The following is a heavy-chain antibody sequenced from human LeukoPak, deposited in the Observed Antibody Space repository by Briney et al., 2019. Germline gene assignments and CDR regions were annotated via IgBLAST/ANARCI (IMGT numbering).Heavy chain of an antibody. D-gene: IGHD3-10*01. CDR1: GYSFTTYW. Sequence: GESLKISCQGSGYSFTTYWIIWVRQMPGKGLEWMGRIDPSDSYTNYSPSFQGHVTISVDKSISTAYLQWSSLKASDTAMYYCARGMVRGVEYGMDVWGQGTTVTVSS. CDR3: ARGMVRGVEYGMDV. CDR2: IDPSDSYT. V-gene: IGHV5-10-1*01. J-gene: IGHJ6*02.